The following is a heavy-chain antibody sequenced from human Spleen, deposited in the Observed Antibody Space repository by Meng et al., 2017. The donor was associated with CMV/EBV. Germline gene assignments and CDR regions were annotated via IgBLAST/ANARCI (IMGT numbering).Heavy chain of an antibody. Sequence: GESLKISCIGSGFTFGDYAMSWVRQAPGKGLEWVSGINWNGDDTGYADSVKGRFTISGDNAKNSLYLQMKGLRAVDTALYYCVRGGQDNWLDPWGQGTLVTVSS. V-gene: IGHV3-20*04. J-gene: IGHJ5*02. CDR2: INWNGDDT. CDR3: VRGGQDNWLDP. D-gene: IGHD3-10*01. CDR1: GFTFGDYA.